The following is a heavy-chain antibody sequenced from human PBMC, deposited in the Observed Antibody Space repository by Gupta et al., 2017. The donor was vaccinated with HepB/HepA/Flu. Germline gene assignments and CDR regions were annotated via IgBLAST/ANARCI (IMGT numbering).Heavy chain of an antibody. Sequence: QVQLVQSGAEVTKPGASVKLSCKASGYTFTGYSMHWVRQAPGQGLEWMGWINPNSGGTNYAQKFQGRVTMTRDTSISTAYMELSRLRSDDTAVYYCARDTDIVVVPANYYYYYMDVWGKGTTVTVSS. CDR2: INPNSGGT. D-gene: IGHD2-2*01. CDR1: GYTFTGYS. V-gene: IGHV1-2*02. CDR3: ARDTDIVVVPANYYYYYMDV. J-gene: IGHJ6*03.